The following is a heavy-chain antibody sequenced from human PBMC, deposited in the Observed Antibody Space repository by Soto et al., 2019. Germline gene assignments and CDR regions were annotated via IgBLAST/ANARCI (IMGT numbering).Heavy chain of an antibody. CDR3: AIVPTYYYDRSGYANAFDM. V-gene: IGHV4-30-4*01. J-gene: IGHJ3*02. Sequence: QVQLQESGPGLVKPSQTLSLTCTVSGGSINSGDYYWSWIRQPPGKGLEWIGYIYYSGSTYHNPSLKSRINISVDTSKNQFSLKLSSVTAADTAVYYCAIVPTYYYDRSGYANAFDMWGQGTMVTVSS. D-gene: IGHD3-22*01. CDR1: GGSINSGDYY. CDR2: IYYSGST.